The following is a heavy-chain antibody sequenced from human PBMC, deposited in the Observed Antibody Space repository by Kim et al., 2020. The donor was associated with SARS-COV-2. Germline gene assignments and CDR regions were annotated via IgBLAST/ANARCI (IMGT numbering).Heavy chain of an antibody. Sequence: ASVKVSCKASGYTFTSYAMHWVRQAPGQRLEWMGWINAGNGNTKYSHKFQGRVTITRDTSASTAYRELSSLRSEDTAGYYCAREVWGVVNWLDSWCQGTL. V-gene: IGHV1-3*01. CDR1: GYTFTSYA. CDR2: INAGNGNT. CDR3: AREVWGVVNWLDS. J-gene: IGHJ5*01. D-gene: IGHD3-10*01.